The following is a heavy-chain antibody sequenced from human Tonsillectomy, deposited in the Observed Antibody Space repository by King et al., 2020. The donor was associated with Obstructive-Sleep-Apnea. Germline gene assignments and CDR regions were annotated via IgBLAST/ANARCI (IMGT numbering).Heavy chain of an antibody. CDR1: GGSISNYY. CDR2: VHATGNT. V-gene: IGHV4-59*01. J-gene: IGHJ3*02. CDR3: ARGGSGWSVGDAFDI. D-gene: IGHD6-19*01. Sequence: QLQESGPGLVKPSETLSLTCDVFGGSISNYYWSWIRQPPGKGLEWIGYVHATGNTEYNPSLKSRVIISVDSSTKQISLKLISVTAADTARYYCARGGSGWSVGDAFDIWGQGTVVTVSS.